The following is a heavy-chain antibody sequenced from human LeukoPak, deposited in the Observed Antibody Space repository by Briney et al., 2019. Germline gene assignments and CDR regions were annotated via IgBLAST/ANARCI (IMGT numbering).Heavy chain of an antibody. V-gene: IGHV3-53*01. J-gene: IGHJ6*02. Sequence: GGSLRLSCAASGFTVSSNYMSWVRQAPGKGLEWVSVIYSGGSTYYADSVKGRFTISRDNSKNTLYLQMNSLRAEDTAVYYCARESTRDYYGSRSRPRLHYGMDVWGQGTTVTVSS. CDR2: IYSGGST. CDR1: GFTVSSNY. D-gene: IGHD3-10*01. CDR3: ARESTRDYYGSRSRPRLHYGMDV.